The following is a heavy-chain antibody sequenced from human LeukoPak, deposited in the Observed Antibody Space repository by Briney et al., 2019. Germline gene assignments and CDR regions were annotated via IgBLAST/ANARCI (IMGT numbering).Heavy chain of an antibody. Sequence: GGSLRLSCAASGFTFSSYSMNWVRQAPGKGLEWVSSISSSSSYIYYADSVKGRFTISRDNAKNSLYLQMNSLRAEDTAVYYCARAVVGAMDYFDYWGQGTLVTVSS. D-gene: IGHD1-26*01. J-gene: IGHJ4*02. V-gene: IGHV3-21*01. CDR2: ISSSSSYI. CDR3: ARAVVGAMDYFDY. CDR1: GFTFSSYS.